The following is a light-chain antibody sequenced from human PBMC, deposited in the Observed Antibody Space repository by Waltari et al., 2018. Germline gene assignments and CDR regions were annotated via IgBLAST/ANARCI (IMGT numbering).Light chain of an antibody. CDR1: SWHSSNV. CDR2: VNSDGSH. V-gene: IGLV4-69*01. J-gene: IGLJ3*02. CDR3: QTGGHGTWV. Sequence: QLVLTQSPSASASLGASVKLTCTLSSWHSSNVIAWLPQQPEKGPRYLMKVNSDGSHSKGDKIPDRFSGSSSGTEHYLTISSLQSEDEADYYCQTGGHGTWVFGGGTKLTVL.